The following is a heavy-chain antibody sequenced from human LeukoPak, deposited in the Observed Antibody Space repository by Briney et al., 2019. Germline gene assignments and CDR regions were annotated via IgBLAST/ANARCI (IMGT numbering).Heavy chain of an antibody. CDR1: GFTFSSYA. V-gene: IGHV3-30-3*02. Sequence: GGSLRLSCAASGFTFSSYAMHWVRQAPGKGLEWVSVISYDGSNKYYADSVKGRFTISRDNSKNTLYLQMNSLRAEDTAVYYCAKLSVVGATGDYFDYWGQGTLVTVSS. CDR2: ISYDGSNK. J-gene: IGHJ4*02. D-gene: IGHD1-26*01. CDR3: AKLSVVGATGDYFDY.